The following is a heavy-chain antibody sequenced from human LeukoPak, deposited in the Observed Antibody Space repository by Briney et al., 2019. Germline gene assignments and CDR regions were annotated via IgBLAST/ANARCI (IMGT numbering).Heavy chain of an antibody. Sequence: GGSLRLSCAASGFTFSSYGMHWVRQAPGKGLEWVAFIRYDGSNKYYADSVKGRFTISRDNSKNTLYLQMNSLRAEDTAVYYCAKDQPRYSSGWYTLDYWGQGTLVTVSS. D-gene: IGHD6-19*01. V-gene: IGHV3-30*02. CDR2: IRYDGSNK. J-gene: IGHJ4*02. CDR3: AKDQPRYSSGWYTLDY. CDR1: GFTFSSYG.